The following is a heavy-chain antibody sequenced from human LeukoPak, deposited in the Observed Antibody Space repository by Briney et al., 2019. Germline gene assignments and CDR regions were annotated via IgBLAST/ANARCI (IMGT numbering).Heavy chain of an antibody. V-gene: IGHV1-8*01. D-gene: IGHD3-22*01. CDR1: GYTFSSYD. CDR3: ASANDGSGYYYSDAVDI. Sequence: ASLKLSRTSSGYTFSSYDINWVRQATRQGLGWVGGMDPNSGNKGYAQKFQGRVTMTRNTSISTTYMELSSLRSEDAAVYYCASANDGSGYYYSDAVDIWGQGTMVTVSS. J-gene: IGHJ3*02. CDR2: MDPNSGNK.